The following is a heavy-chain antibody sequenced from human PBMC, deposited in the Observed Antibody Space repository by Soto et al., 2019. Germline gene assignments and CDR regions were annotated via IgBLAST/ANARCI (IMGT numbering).Heavy chain of an antibody. Sequence: QVQLVQSGAEVQKPGASVKVSCKASGYTFTSYDISWVRQAPGQGLEWMGWISADNGNTDYAQNLQGRITMTTDTSTSTAYMELRSLRSDDTAVYYCARVCVLEPNPPYYYFFYYMDVWGRGTTVTVSS. J-gene: IGHJ6*03. D-gene: IGHD2-8*02. V-gene: IGHV1-18*01. CDR1: GYTFTSYD. CDR2: ISADNGNT. CDR3: ARVCVLEPNPPYYYFFYYMDV.